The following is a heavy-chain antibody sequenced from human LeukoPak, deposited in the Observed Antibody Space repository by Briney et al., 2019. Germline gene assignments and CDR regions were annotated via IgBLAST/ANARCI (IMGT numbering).Heavy chain of an antibody. CDR2: IYHSGST. V-gene: IGHV4-4*02. J-gene: IGHJ6*02. CDR3: ARDRAQLWLRNYYGMDV. Sequence: PSETLSLTCAVSGGSISSSNWWSWVRQPPGKGLEWIGEIYHSGSTNYNPSLKSRVTISVDKSKNQFSLRLSSVTAADTAVYYCARDRAQLWLRNYYGMDVWGQGTTVTVSS. D-gene: IGHD5-18*01. CDR1: GGSISSSNW.